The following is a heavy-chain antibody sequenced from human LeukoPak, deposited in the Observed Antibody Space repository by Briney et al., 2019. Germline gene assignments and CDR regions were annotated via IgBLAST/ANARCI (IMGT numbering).Heavy chain of an antibody. CDR2: NNAGNGNT. Sequence: VSVKVSCKASGYTFTSYGISWVRQAPGQGLEWMGWNNAGNGNTKYSQKFQGRVTITRDTSASTAYMELSSLRSEDTAVYYCAREWNYYDSSYFDYWGQGTLVTVSS. V-gene: IGHV1-3*01. J-gene: IGHJ4*02. CDR1: GYTFTSYG. D-gene: IGHD3-22*01. CDR3: AREWNYYDSSYFDY.